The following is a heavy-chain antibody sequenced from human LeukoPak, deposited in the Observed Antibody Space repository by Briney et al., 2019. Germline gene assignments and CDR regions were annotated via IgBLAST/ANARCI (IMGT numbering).Heavy chain of an antibody. CDR3: ATSYGPLAPFDY. CDR1: GFTFSSYG. D-gene: IGHD5-18*01. J-gene: IGHJ4*02. CDR2: IWYDGSNK. V-gene: IGHV3-33*01. Sequence: PGGSLRLSCAASGFTFSSYGMHWVRQAPGKGLEWVAVIWYDGSNKYYADSVKGRFTISRDNSKNTLYLQMNSLRAEDTAVYYCATSYGPLAPFDYWGQGTLVTVSS.